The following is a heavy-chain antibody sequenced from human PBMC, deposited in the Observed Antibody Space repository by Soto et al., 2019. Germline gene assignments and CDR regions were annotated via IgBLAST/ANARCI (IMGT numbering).Heavy chain of an antibody. J-gene: IGHJ1*01. Sequence: SETLSLTCAVYGGSFSGYYWSWIRQPPGQGLEWIGELNHRGSTNNNPSLKSRVTISVDTSKNQFSLTLSSVTAVDTAVYYCARPASSSSYFQHWGQGTLVTVSS. D-gene: IGHD6-6*01. CDR2: LNHRGST. CDR1: GGSFSGYY. V-gene: IGHV4-34*01. CDR3: ARPASSSSYFQH.